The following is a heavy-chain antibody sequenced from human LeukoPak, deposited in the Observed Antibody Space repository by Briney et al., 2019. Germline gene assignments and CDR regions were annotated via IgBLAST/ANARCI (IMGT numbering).Heavy chain of an antibody. CDR2: INHSRST. D-gene: IGHD3-9*01. CDR1: DGSFSGYF. J-gene: IGHJ4*02. CDR3: ARLFKREDILRYFDWFYFDY. V-gene: IGHV4-34*01. Sequence: KASETLSLTCAVYDGSFSGYFWSWIRQPPGKVLEWIGEINHSRSTNYNPSLKSRVTISVDTSKNQFSLRLSSVTAADTAVYYCARLFKREDILRYFDWFYFDYWGQGTLVTVSS.